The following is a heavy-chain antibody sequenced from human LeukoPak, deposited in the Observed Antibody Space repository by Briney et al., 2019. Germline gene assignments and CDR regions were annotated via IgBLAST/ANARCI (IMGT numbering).Heavy chain of an antibody. V-gene: IGHV4-34*01. CDR1: GGPFSGYY. CDR2: INDSGST. D-gene: IGHD3-22*01. Sequence: SETLSLTCAVCGGPFSGYYWSWIRQPPGKGLEWIGEINDSGSTSCSPSLKSRVSISVDTSKNQFSLKLSSVTAADTAVYYCARVIDYDISGYYLGYWGQGTRVTVSS. CDR3: ARVIDYDISGYYLGY. J-gene: IGHJ4*02.